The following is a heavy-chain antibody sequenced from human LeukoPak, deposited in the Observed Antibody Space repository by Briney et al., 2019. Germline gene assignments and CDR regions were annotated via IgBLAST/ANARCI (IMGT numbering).Heavy chain of an antibody. CDR3: AKDLQGYDPFDY. J-gene: IGHJ4*02. Sequence: GRSLRLSCAASGFTFSSYGMHWVRQAPGKGLEWVAVISYDGSNKYYADSVKGRFTISRDNSKNTLYLQMNSLRAEDTAVYYCAKDLQGYDPFDYWGQGTLVTVSS. V-gene: IGHV3-30*18. D-gene: IGHD5-12*01. CDR2: ISYDGSNK. CDR1: GFTFSSYG.